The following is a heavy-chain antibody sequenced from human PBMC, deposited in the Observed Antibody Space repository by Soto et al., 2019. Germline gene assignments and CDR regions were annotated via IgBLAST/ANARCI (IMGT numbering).Heavy chain of an antibody. CDR3: ARDGYYDSRGYFKGIPVPY. Sequence: ASVKVSCKASGYTFRNYGISWVRQAPGQGLEWVGWISGYNGNTNYAQKLQGRVTMTIDTSTATAYMELRSLRYDDTAVYYCARDGYYDSRGYFKGIPVPYWGQGTLVTVSS. D-gene: IGHD3-22*01. CDR2: ISGYNGNT. J-gene: IGHJ4*02. V-gene: IGHV1-18*04. CDR1: GYTFRNYG.